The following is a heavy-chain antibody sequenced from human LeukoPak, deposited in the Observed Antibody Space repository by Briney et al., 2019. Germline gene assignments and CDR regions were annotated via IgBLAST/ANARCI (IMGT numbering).Heavy chain of an antibody. CDR2: ISSSSTTI. CDR1: GFTFSSHN. Sequence: GGSLRLSCAASGFTFSSHNMNWVRQAPGKGLEWVSYISSSSTTIYQADSVKGRFTISRDNAKNSLYLQMNSLRAEDTAVYYCARALSYCSSTSCSLYYYYYYMGAWGKGTTVTVSS. CDR3: ARALSYCSSTSCSLYYYYYYMGA. D-gene: IGHD2-2*01. J-gene: IGHJ6*03. V-gene: IGHV3-48*01.